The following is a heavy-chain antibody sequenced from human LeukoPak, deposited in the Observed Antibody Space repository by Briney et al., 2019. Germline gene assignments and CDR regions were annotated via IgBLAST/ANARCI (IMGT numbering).Heavy chain of an antibody. J-gene: IGHJ4*02. CDR1: GGSISSGGYY. D-gene: IGHD3-22*01. CDR2: IYYSGST. Sequence: SETLSLTCTVSGGSISSGGYYWSWIRQHPGKGLEWIGYIYYSGSTYYNPSLKSRVTISVDTSKNQFSLKLSSVTAADTAVYYCARDPNYYDSSGYYEGGYWGQGTLVTVSS. V-gene: IGHV4-31*03. CDR3: ARDPNYYDSSGYYEGGY.